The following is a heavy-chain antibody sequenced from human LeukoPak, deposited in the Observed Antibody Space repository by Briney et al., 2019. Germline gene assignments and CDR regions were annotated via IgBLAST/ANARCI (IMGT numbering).Heavy chain of an antibody. CDR2: IYYSGST. CDR1: GGSISSGGYY. V-gene: IGHV4-31*03. J-gene: IGHJ6*02. CDR3: ARARPYPYYDFWSGYHPTTSYGMDV. Sequence: SETLSLTCTVSGGSISSGGYYWSWIRQHPGKGLEWIGYIYYSGSTYYNPSLKRRVTISVDTSKNQFSLKLSSVTAADTAVYYCARARPYPYYDFWSGYHPTTSYGMDVWGQGTTVTVSS. D-gene: IGHD3-3*01.